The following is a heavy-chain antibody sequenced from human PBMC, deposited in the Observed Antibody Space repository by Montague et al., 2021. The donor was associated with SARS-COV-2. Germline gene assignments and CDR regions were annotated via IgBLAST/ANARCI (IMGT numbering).Heavy chain of an antibody. CDR1: GGSVSTYD. V-gene: IGHV4-59*02. CDR3: ARATLTAVAFDI. D-gene: IGHD2-2*01. CDR2: FYIVGSI. Sequence: SETLSLTCTVSGGSVSTYDWCWIRQSPGKGLEWIGNFYIVGSIDHNPSLKSRATISMDTSKNQFSLMVRSVTAADTAVYYCARATLTAVAFDIWGQGTMVTVSS. J-gene: IGHJ3*02.